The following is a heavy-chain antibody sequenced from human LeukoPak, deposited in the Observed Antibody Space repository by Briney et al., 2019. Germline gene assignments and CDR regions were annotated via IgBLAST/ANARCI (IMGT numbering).Heavy chain of an antibody. CDR2: IYYSGST. D-gene: IGHD6-13*01. CDR1: GGSISSGGYY. CDR3: ARGSHAAGMYYFDY. Sequence: SQALSLTCTVSGGSISSGGYYWSWIRQHPGKGLEWIGYIYYSGSTYYNPSLKSRVTISVDTSKNQFSLKLSSVTAADTAVYYCARGSHAAGMYYFDYWGQGTLVTVSS. J-gene: IGHJ4*02. V-gene: IGHV4-31*03.